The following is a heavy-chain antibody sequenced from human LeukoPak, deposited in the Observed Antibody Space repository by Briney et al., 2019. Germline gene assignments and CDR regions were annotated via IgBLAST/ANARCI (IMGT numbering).Heavy chain of an antibody. CDR3: ARFLGYCSGGSCYRFDYYYGMDV. J-gene: IGHJ6*04. V-gene: IGHV3-7*03. Sequence: GGSLRLSCAASGFTFSSYWMSWVRQAPGKGLEWVANIKQDGSEKYYVDSVKGRFTISRDNAKTSLYLQMNSLRAEDTAVYYCARFLGYCSGGSCYRFDYYYGMDVWGKGTTVTVSS. D-gene: IGHD2-15*01. CDR1: GFTFSSYW. CDR2: IKQDGSEK.